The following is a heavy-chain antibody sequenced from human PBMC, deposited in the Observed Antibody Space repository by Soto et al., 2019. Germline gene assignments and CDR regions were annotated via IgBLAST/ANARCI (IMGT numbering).Heavy chain of an antibody. Sequence: QVQLVESGGGVVQPGRSLRLSCAASGFTFSSYGMHWVRQAPGKGLEWVAVIWYDGSNKYYADSVKGRFTISRDNSKKTLYLQMNSLRAEDTAGYYCARDLWYYGSGSYQDYWGQGTLVTVSS. CDR1: GFTFSSYG. CDR2: IWYDGSNK. D-gene: IGHD3-10*01. J-gene: IGHJ4*02. CDR3: ARDLWYYGSGSYQDY. V-gene: IGHV3-33*01.